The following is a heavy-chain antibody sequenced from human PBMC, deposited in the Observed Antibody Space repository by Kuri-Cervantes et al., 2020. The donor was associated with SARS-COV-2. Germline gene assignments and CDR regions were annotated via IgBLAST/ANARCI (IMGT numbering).Heavy chain of an antibody. Sequence: ASVKVSCKASSGTFSSYAISWVRQAPGQGLEWMGWISAYNGNTNYAQKLQGRVTMTTDTSTSTAYMELRSLRSDDTAVYYCARDRKVRILGSGYPYYYYYGMDVWGQGTTVTVSS. CDR1: SGTFSSYA. J-gene: IGHJ6*02. D-gene: IGHD3-3*01. CDR3: ARDRKVRILGSGYPYYYYYGMDV. CDR2: ISAYNGNT. V-gene: IGHV1-18*01.